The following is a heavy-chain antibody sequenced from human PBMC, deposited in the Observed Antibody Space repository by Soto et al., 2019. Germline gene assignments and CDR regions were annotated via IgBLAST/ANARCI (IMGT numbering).Heavy chain of an antibody. CDR2: IIPVLGVE. V-gene: IGHV1-69*02. CDR3: AKSPIPVSATASYYGMDV. D-gene: IGHD2-21*02. CDR1: GGSFTNYI. Sequence: QVQLVQSGAEVKKPGSSVKVSCKASGGSFTNYIFTWVRQAPGQGLEWMGRIIPVLGVEYYAQKFQGRVTXXAXXSTNTAYTELSSLRSEDTAVSYCAKSPIPVSATASYYGMDVWGLGTVVTVS. J-gene: IGHJ6*02.